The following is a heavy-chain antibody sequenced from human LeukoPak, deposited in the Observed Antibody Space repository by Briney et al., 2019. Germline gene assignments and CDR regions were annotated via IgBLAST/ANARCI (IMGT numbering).Heavy chain of an antibody. V-gene: IGHV1-18*01. CDR1: GGTFISYA. D-gene: IGHD5-24*01. CDR3: AREFKEMANDY. J-gene: IGHJ4*02. CDR2: ISAYNGNT. Sequence: ASVKVSCKASGGTFISYAISWVRQAPGQGLEWMGWISAYNGNTNYAQKLQGRVTMTTDTSTSTAYMELRSLRSDDTAVYYCAREFKEMANDYWGQGTLVTVSS.